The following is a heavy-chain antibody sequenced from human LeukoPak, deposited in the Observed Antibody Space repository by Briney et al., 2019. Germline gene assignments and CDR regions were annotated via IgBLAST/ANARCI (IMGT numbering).Heavy chain of an antibody. CDR2: IYSGGGT. CDR3: AKYRSSWSFDY. CDR1: GFSVTSNY. J-gene: IGHJ4*02. D-gene: IGHD6-13*01. V-gene: IGHV3-53*01. Sequence: GGSLRLSCSASGFSVTSNYMSWVRQAPGKGLQWVSVIYSGGGTDYAGSVRGRFTISRDNSKNMLHLQMDNLRAEDTAVYYCAKYRSSWSFDYWGQGTLVTVSS.